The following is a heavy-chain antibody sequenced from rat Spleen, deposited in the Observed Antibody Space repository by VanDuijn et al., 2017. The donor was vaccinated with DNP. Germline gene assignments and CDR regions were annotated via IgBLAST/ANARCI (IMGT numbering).Heavy chain of an antibody. J-gene: IGHJ2*01. Sequence: EVQLQESGPGLVKPSQSLSLTCSVTAYSITSSYRWNWIRKFPGNKLEWMAYIDGAGSTNYNPSLKSRISITRDTSKNQFFLQVNSVTTEDTATYYCARLEFGGYTYPFDYWGQGVMVTVSS. CDR3: ARLEFGGYTYPFDY. CDR2: IDGAGST. CDR1: AYSITSSYR. V-gene: IGHV3-3*01. D-gene: IGHD1-11*01.